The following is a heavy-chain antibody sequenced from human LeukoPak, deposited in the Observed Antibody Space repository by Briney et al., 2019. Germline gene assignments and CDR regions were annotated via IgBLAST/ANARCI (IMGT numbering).Heavy chain of an antibody. CDR3: ARRRIGDSTITIYNWFDP. D-gene: IGHD4-11*01. CDR1: GGSISSYY. Sequence: PSETLSLTCTVSGGSISSYYWNWIRQPPGGGLEWIGFIHDSGSTNYNPSLKSRVTISVDTSKNQFSLKLRSVTAADTAVYYCARRRIGDSTITIYNWFDPWGQGTLVTVSP. V-gene: IGHV4-59*08. J-gene: IGHJ5*02. CDR2: IHDSGST.